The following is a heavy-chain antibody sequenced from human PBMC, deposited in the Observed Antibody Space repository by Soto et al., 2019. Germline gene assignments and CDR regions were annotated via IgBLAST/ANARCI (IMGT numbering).Heavy chain of an antibody. CDR1: GGTFSSYA. J-gene: IGHJ4*01. V-gene: IGHV1-69*01. CDR2: IIPIFGTA. D-gene: IGHD3-22*01. Sequence: QVQLVQSGAEVKKPGSSVKVSCKASGGTFSSYAISWVRQAPGQGLAWMGGIIPIFGTANYAQKFQGRVTITADESTSPAYMELSSMRSEVTAVYYCASRKDYYDSSGYYRPSYFDYWGQGTLGTVSS. CDR3: ASRKDYYDSSGYYRPSYFDY.